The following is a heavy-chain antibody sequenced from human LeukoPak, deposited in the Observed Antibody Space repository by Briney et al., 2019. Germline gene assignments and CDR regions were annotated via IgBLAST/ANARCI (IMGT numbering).Heavy chain of an antibody. J-gene: IGHJ4*02. CDR3: ARWQAVTTSFDY. CDR2: ISGSGGST. V-gene: IGHV3-23*01. Sequence: PGGSLRLSCAASGFTFSSYAMSWVRQAPGKGLEWVSAISGSGGSTYYADSVKGRFTISRDNSKNTLYLQMNSLRSDDTAVYYCARWQAVTTSFDYWGQGTLVTVSS. CDR1: GFTFSSYA. D-gene: IGHD4-17*01.